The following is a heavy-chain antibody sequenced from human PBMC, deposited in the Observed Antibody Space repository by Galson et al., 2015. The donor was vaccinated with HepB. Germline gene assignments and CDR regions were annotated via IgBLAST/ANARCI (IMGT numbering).Heavy chain of an antibody. CDR3: ARSVLRYFDWFEGSGYFDY. J-gene: IGHJ4*01. CDR2: ISAYNGNT. Sequence: SVKVSCKASGYTFTSYGISWVRQAPGQGLEWMGWISAYNGNTNYAQKLQGRVTMTTDTSTSTAYMELRSLRSDDTAVYYCARSVLRYFDWFEGSGYFDYWGHGTLVTVSS. CDR1: GYTFTSYG. V-gene: IGHV1-18*01. D-gene: IGHD3-9*01.